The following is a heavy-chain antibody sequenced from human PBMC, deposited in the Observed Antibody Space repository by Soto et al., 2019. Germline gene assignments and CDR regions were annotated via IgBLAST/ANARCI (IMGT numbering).Heavy chain of an antibody. V-gene: IGHV4-4*02. D-gene: IGHD1-1*01. J-gene: IGHJ4*02. Sequence: QVHLQESGPGLVKPSGTLSLTCDVSGDSISSSLWWSWVRQTPGKGLEWIGEIYHSGSINYNPSLKSRVTISADRSKNQFSLTLTAVTAADTAVHYCATSQLGEYFDNWGQGTLVTVSS. CDR1: GDSISSSLW. CDR3: ATSQLGEYFDN. CDR2: IYHSGSI.